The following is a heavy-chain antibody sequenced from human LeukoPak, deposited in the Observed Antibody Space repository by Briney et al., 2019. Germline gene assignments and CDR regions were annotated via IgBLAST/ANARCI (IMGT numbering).Heavy chain of an antibody. Sequence: GGSLRLSCSASGFTFSSYAMHWVRQAPGKGLEYVSAISSNGGSTYYADSVKGRFTISRDNSKNTLYLQMSSLRAEDTAVYCCVKRTYCSSTSCAYELDYWGQGTLVTVSS. CDR2: ISSNGGST. J-gene: IGHJ4*02. CDR3: VKRTYCSSTSCAYELDY. CDR1: GFTFSSYA. D-gene: IGHD2-2*01. V-gene: IGHV3-64D*06.